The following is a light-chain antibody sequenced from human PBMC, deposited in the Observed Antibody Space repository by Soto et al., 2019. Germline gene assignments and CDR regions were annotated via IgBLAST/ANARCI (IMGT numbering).Light chain of an antibody. CDR3: QTWGTGMV. V-gene: IGLV4-69*01. Sequence: QLVLTQSPSASASLGASVKLTCTLSSGHSSYAIAWHQQQPEKGPRYLIKLNSDGSHSKGDGIPDRLSGSSSGAERYLTISSLQSEDEADYYCQTWGTGMVFGGGTQLTVL. CDR1: SGHSSYA. CDR2: LNSDGSH. J-gene: IGLJ2*01.